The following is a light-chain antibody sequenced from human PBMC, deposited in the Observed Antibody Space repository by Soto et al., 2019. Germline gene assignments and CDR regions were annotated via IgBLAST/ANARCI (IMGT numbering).Light chain of an antibody. J-gene: IGKJ1*01. V-gene: IGKV3-15*01. CDR2: GAS. Sequence: EFVTRQSPSTLSVSPGEGATLSCRASQSVSSNLAWYQQKPGQAPRLLIYGASTRATGIPARFSGSGSGTEFTLTISSLQSEDFAGYYCQQYNNGTTWTFCQGTMVDIK. CDR1: QSVSSN. CDR3: QQYNNGTTWT.